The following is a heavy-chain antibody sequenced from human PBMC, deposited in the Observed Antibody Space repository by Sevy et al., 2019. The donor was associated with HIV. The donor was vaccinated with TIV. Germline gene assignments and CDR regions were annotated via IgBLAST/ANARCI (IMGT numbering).Heavy chain of an antibody. D-gene: IGHD6-25*01. Sequence: GGSLRLSCAASGFTFSNYAMSWVRQVPGKGLEWVSAISSSGSNTYYAASVQGRFTISRDNSKNTLYLQMSSLRAEDTAVYYCAKALAIAAASEIVDYWGQGTLVTVSS. CDR1: GFTFSNYA. CDR2: ISSSGSNT. V-gene: IGHV3-23*01. CDR3: AKALAIAAASEIVDY. J-gene: IGHJ4*02.